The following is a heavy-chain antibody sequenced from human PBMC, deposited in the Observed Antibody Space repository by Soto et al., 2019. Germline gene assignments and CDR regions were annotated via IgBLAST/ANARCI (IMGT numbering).Heavy chain of an antibody. CDR2: VDTSGTKI. D-gene: IGHD3-3*01. Sequence: GGSLRLSCAASGYTFSDYYMSWIRQAPGKGLEWISYVDTSGTKIYYADSVKGRFTITRDNAKNSLYLEMNSLRDEDTAVYYCASHYDMWSGYLSPVDYWGQGTPVTVSS. CDR3: ASHYDMWSGYLSPVDY. V-gene: IGHV3-11*01. J-gene: IGHJ4*02. CDR1: GYTFSDYY.